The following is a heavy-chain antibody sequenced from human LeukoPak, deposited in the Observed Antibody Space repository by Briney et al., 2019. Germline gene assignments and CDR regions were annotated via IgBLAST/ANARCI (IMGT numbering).Heavy chain of an antibody. Sequence: GRSLRLSRVASGFTFSTFAMHWVRQAPGKGLEWVAVISYDGRNKYYADSVKGRFTISRDNSNNTLYLQMNSLGAGDTAVFYCARGWSFGYWGQGTVVTVSS. V-gene: IGHV3-30*04. CDR3: ARGWSFGY. D-gene: IGHD6-13*01. CDR1: GFTFSTFA. CDR2: ISYDGRNK. J-gene: IGHJ4*02.